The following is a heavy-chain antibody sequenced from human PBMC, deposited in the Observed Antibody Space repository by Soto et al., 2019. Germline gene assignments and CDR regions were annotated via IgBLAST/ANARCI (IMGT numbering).Heavy chain of an antibody. V-gene: IGHV1-18*01. D-gene: IGHD3-22*01. CDR2: ISAYNGNT. Sequence: QVQLVQSGAEVKKPGASVKVSCKASGYTFTSYGISWVRQAPGQGLEWMGWISAYNGNTNYAQKLQGRVTMTIDTSTSTSYMELRSLRSDDTAVYYCATINDSSGYFPYYFDCWGQGTLVTVSS. CDR1: GYTFTSYG. CDR3: ATINDSSGYFPYYFDC. J-gene: IGHJ4*02.